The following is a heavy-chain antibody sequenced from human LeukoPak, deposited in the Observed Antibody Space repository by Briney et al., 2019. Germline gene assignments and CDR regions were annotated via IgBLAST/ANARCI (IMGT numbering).Heavy chain of an antibody. J-gene: IGHJ4*02. CDR2: IKLDGSEA. CDR3: ARDQTPYY. V-gene: IGHV3-7*01. Sequence: GGSLRLSCVASGFTFSNYWMTWVRQAPGKGLEWVANIKLDGSEAYYVDSVKGRFTISRDNTQNSLYLQMNSLRAEDTAVYYCARDQTPYYWGQGTLVTVPS. CDR1: GFTFSNYW.